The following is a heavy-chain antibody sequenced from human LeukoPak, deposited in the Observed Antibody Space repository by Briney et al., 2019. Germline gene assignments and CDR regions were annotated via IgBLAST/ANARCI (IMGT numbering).Heavy chain of an antibody. Sequence: PGGSLRLSCAASGFTVSSNYMSWVRQAPGMGLEWVSVIYSGDNTYYADSVKGRFTISRDISKNTLYLQMNSLRPDDTALYYCARVRTDSSGYYYEGYDYWGQGTLVTVSS. D-gene: IGHD3-22*01. CDR3: ARVRTDSSGYYYEGYDY. CDR2: IYSGDNT. V-gene: IGHV3-66*01. CDR1: GFTVSSNY. J-gene: IGHJ4*02.